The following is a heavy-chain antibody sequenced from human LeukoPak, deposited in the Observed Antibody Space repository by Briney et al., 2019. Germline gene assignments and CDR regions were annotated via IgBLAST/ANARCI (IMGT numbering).Heavy chain of an antibody. D-gene: IGHD2-2*01. CDR2: IYTSGST. CDR3: ARGYCSSTSCYPYNWFDP. CDR1: GGSISSGSYY. J-gene: IGHJ5*02. Sequence: SETLSLTCTVSGGSISSGSYYWSWIRLPAGKGLEWIGRIYTSGSTNYNPSLKSRVTISVDTSKNQFSLKLSSVTAADTAVYYCARGYCSSTSCYPYNWFDPWGQGTLVTVSS. V-gene: IGHV4-61*02.